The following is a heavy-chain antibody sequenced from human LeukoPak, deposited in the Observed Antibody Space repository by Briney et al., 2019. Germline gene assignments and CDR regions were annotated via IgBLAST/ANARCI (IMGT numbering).Heavy chain of an antibody. J-gene: IGHJ4*02. CDR2: INAGNGNT. Sequence: GASVKVSCKASGYTFTSYAMHWVRQAPGQRLEWMGWINAGNGNTKYSQKFQGRVTITRDTSASTAYMELSSLRSEDTAVYYCARPPQAWPTPYYFDYWGQGTLVTVSS. V-gene: IGHV1-3*01. CDR1: GYTFTSYA. D-gene: IGHD5-12*01. CDR3: ARPPQAWPTPYYFDY.